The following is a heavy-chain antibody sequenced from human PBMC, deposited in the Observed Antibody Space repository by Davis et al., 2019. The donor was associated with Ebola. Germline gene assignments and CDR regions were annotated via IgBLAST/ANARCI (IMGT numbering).Heavy chain of an antibody. CDR2: INTNTGNP. Sequence: AASVKVSCKASEYTFTSYPMHWVRQAPGQGLEWMGWINTNTGNPTYAQGFTGRFVFSLDTSVTTIYLQISSLMPEDTAVYYCARSKAIFDAFDIWGQGTMVTVSS. J-gene: IGHJ3*02. CDR1: EYTFTSYP. V-gene: IGHV7-4-1*02. CDR3: ARSKAIFDAFDI. D-gene: IGHD3-3*01.